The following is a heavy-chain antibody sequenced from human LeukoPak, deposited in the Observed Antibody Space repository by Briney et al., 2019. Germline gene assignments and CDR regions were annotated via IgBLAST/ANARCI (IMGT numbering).Heavy chain of an antibody. CDR2: XXXXXXQF. CDR3: ATGVICATTTCPGYRNYYFFMDV. Sequence: ASVKVSCKVSAFTLSELSMHWVRQAPGKGLEWVXXXXXXXXQFIYGQSFRGRVILTEDASTNTAFMEVTSMRPDDTAVYYCATGVICATTTCPGYRNYYFFMDVWGEGTAVTVSS. V-gene: IGHV1-24*01. CDR1: AFTLSELS. J-gene: IGHJ6*03. D-gene: IGHD2-2*01.